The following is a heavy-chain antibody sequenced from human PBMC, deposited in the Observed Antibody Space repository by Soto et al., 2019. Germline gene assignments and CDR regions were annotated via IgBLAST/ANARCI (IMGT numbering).Heavy chain of an antibody. CDR2: MNVNSGNT. CDR1: GYTFTSYD. CDR3: AADPTWRRTFDI. J-gene: IGHJ3*02. V-gene: IGHV1-8*01. Sequence: ASVKVSCKASGYTFTSYDMNWVRQATGQGLEWMGWMNVNSGNTGYAQKFQGRVTMTRNISISTVYMELSSLRSEDTAVYYCAADPTWRRTFDIWGQGTMVTVSS.